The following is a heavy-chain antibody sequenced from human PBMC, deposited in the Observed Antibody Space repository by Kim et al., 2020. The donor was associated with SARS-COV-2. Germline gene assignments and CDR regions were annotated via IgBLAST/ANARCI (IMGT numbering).Heavy chain of an antibody. J-gene: IGHJ5*02. CDR2: ISTSGTIT. V-gene: IGHV3-23*01. CDR3: AKGRVAVAGTSA. CDR1: GFTLSGNA. D-gene: IGHD6-19*01. Sequence: GGSLRLSCVVSGFTLSGNAMTWVRQAPGKGLEWVSGISTSGTITFYAESVRGRFTISKDSSENTLYLQMNSLSAEDTAVYYCAKGRVAVAGTSAWGQGTLVTVS.